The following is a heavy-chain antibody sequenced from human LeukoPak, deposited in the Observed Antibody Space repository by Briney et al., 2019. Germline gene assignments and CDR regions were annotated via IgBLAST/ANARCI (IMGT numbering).Heavy chain of an antibody. V-gene: IGHV3-30*18. D-gene: IGHD3-10*01. Sequence: QSGGSLRLSCAASGFTFNYNGMHWVRQAPGKGLEWVAIISYDGTNQFYADSVKGRFTISRDNSKNTLYLQMNSLRAEDTAVYYCAKDRGAAMVRGLDYWGQGTLVTVSS. CDR1: GFTFNYNG. CDR3: AKDRGAAMVRGLDY. CDR2: ISYDGTNQ. J-gene: IGHJ4*02.